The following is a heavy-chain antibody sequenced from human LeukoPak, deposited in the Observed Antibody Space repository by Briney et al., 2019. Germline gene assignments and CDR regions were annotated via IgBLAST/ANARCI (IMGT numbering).Heavy chain of an antibody. V-gene: IGHV4-30-4*01. CDR1: GGSISSGDYY. CDR3: ARARGGYDSGVDY. CDR2: IYYSGST. J-gene: IGHJ4*02. D-gene: IGHD5-12*01. Sequence: PSQTLSLTCTVSGGSISSGDYYWSWIRQPPGKGLEWIGYIYYSGSTYYNPSLKSRVTISVDTSKNQFSLKLSSVTAADTAVYYCARARGGYDSGVDYWGQGTLVTVSS.